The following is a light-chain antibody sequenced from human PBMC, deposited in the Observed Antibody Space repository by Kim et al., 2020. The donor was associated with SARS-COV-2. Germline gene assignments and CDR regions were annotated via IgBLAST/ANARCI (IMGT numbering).Light chain of an antibody. V-gene: IGLV2-14*03. Sequence: QSALTHPASVSGSPGQSITLSCTGTSSDVGGYNYVSWYQQHPGKAPKLMIYDVTNRPSGVSNRFSGSKSGNTASLTISGLQAEDEADYYCSSYTSSSTWVFGAGTQLTVL. CDR1: SSDVGGYNY. CDR3: SSYTSSSTWV. J-gene: IGLJ3*02. CDR2: DVT.